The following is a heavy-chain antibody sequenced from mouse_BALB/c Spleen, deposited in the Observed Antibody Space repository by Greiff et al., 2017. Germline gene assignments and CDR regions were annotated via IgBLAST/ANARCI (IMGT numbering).Heavy chain of an antibody. J-gene: IGHJ3*01. CDR2: ISTYYGDA. CDR3: AREGLPWFAY. D-gene: IGHD2-2*01. CDR1: GYTFTDYA. V-gene: IGHV1S137*01. Sequence: QVQLKESGAELVRPGVSVKISCKGSGYTFTDYAMHWVKQSHAKSLEWIGVISTYYGDASYNQKFKGKATMTVDKSSSTAYMELARLTSEDSAIYYCAREGLPWFAYWGQGTLVTVSA.